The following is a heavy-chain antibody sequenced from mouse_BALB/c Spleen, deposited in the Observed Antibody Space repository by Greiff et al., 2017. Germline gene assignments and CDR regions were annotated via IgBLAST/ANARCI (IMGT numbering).Heavy chain of an antibody. D-gene: IGHD1-1*01. CDR1: GFTFSSFG. V-gene: IGHV5-17*02. J-gene: IGHJ1*01. CDR3: ARSGTTVVPPYWYFDV. CDR2: ISSGSSTI. Sequence: EVQLVESGGGLVQPGGSRKLSCAASGFTFSSFGMHWVRQAPEKGLEWVAYISSGSSTIYYADTVKGRFTISRDNPKNTLFLQMTSLRSEDTAMYYCARSGTTVVPPYWYFDVWGAGTTVTVSS.